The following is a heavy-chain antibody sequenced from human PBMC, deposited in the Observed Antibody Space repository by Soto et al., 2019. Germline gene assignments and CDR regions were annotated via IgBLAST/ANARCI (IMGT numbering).Heavy chain of an antibody. D-gene: IGHD3-9*01. CDR2: IFSNDEK. V-gene: IGHV2-26*01. CDR3: ARIRRYYDILTGYYEYYFDY. Sequence: SGPTLVNPTETLTLTCTVSGFSLSNARMGVSWIRQPPGKALEWLAHIFSNDEKSYSTSLKSRLTISKDTSKSQVVLTMTNMDPVDTATYYCARIRRYYDILTGYYEYYFDYWGQGTLVTVSS. J-gene: IGHJ4*02. CDR1: GFSLSNARMG.